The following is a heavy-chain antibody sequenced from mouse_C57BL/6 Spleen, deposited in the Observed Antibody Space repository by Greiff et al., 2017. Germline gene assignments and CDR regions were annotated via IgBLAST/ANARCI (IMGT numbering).Heavy chain of an antibody. J-gene: IGHJ4*01. D-gene: IGHD2-3*01. CDR2: INPNNGGT. CDR1: GYTFTDYN. CDR3: ARRGIDGYYAMDY. Sequence: EVQVVESGPELVKPGASVKIPCKASGYTFTDYNMDWVKQSHGKSLEWIGDINPNNGGTIYNQKFKGKATLTVDKSSSTAYMELRSLTSEDTAVYYCARRGIDGYYAMDYWGQGTSVTVSS. V-gene: IGHV1-18*01.